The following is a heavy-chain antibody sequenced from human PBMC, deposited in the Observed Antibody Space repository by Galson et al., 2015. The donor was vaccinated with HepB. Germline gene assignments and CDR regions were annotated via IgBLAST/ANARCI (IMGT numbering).Heavy chain of an antibody. V-gene: IGHV4-34*01. J-gene: IGHJ6*02. Sequence: ETPSLTCAVYGGSFSDYYWNWIRQSPGKGLEYVGEINHSGSTNYNPSLKSRVTISVDTSKNQFALKLSSVTAADTAVYYCGGGYGYSDDYGYYTMDVWGQGTTVIVSS. CDR2: INHSGST. CDR3: GGGYGYSDDYGYYTMDV. CDR1: GGSFSDYY. D-gene: IGHD5-18*01.